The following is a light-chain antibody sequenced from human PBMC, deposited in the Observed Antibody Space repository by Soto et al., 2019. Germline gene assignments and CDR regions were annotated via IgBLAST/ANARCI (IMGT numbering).Light chain of an antibody. CDR3: QQYGSSPNT. V-gene: IGKV3-20*01. CDR1: QTVSSF. J-gene: IGKJ1*01. CDR2: GAS. Sequence: IVLTQSPGTLSLSPGERATLSCRASQTVSSFLAWYQKKPGQAPRLLIYGASSRATGIPDRFSGSGSGTDFTLTISRLEPEDFAVYYCQQYGSSPNTFGQGTKVDIK.